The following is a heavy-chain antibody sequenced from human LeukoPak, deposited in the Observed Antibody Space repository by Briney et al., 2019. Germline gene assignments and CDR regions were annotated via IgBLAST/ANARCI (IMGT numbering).Heavy chain of an antibody. V-gene: IGHV3-74*01. J-gene: IGHJ4*02. CDR1: GFTFSTYW. D-gene: IGHD3-10*01. CDR2: VNTDGRST. CDR3: ARDSGSGSYSDY. Sequence: TGGSLRLSCVASGFTFSTYWMHWVRQAAGKGLVWVSRVNTDGRSTGYADSVKGRFTISRDNAKNTLYLQMNSLRADDTAVYYCARDSGSGSYSDYWGQGTPVTVSS.